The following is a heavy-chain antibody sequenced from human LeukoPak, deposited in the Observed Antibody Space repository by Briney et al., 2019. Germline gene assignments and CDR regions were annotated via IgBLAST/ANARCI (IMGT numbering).Heavy chain of an antibody. D-gene: IGHD1-1*01. CDR3: ARDGTAVNFEY. Sequence: GGSLRLSCVASGFTFSNYGMNWVRQAPGRGLEWVANIKQDGGEKYYADSVKGRFTISRDNAKNSLYLQMNSLRAEDTAVYHCARDGTAVNFEYWGQGTLVTVSS. CDR2: IKQDGGEK. CDR1: GFTFSNYG. V-gene: IGHV3-7*05. J-gene: IGHJ4*02.